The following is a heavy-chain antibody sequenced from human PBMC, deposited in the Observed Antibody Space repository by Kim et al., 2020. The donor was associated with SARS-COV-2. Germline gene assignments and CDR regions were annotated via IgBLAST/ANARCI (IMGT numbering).Heavy chain of an antibody. Sequence: DSVKGRFTISRDNSKNTLYLQMNSLRAEDTAVYYCARVFEYSSSSGLFDYWGQGTLVTVSS. J-gene: IGHJ4*02. V-gene: IGHV3-30*07. D-gene: IGHD6-6*01. CDR3: ARVFEYSSSSGLFDY.